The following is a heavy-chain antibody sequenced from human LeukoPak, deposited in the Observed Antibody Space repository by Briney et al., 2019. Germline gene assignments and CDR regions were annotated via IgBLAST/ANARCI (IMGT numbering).Heavy chain of an antibody. CDR1: GFSFSDYY. CDR3: ARSIGYYYTMDV. CDR2: ISGSGSDL. V-gene: IGHV3-11*01. D-gene: IGHD3-22*01. J-gene: IGHJ6*02. Sequence: GGSLRLSCVASGFSFSDYYMSWIRQAPGRGLEWISYISGSGSDLYYADSVKGRFTISRDNANNSLYLQMNSLRAEDTAVYYCARSIGYYYTMDVWGQGTTVTVSS.